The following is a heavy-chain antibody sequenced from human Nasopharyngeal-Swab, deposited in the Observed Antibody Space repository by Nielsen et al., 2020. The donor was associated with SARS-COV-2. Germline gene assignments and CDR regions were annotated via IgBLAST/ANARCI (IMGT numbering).Heavy chain of an antibody. J-gene: IGHJ3*02. D-gene: IGHD6-19*01. V-gene: IGHV4-59*01. Sequence: RQAPGKGLEWIGYIYYSGSTNYNPSLKSRVTISVDTSKNQFSLKLSSATAADTAVYYCARDQRSGWFDGFDIWGQGTMVTVSS. CDR3: ARDQRSGWFDGFDI. CDR2: IYYSGST.